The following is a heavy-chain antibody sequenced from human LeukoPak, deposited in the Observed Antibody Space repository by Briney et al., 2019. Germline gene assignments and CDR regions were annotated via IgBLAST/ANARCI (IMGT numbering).Heavy chain of an antibody. Sequence: ASVKVSCKASGGTFSSYAISWVRQAPGQGLEWMGGIIPIFGTANYAQKFQGRVTITADESTSTAYMELSSLRSEDTAVYYCASHNDYGYPGYFDYWGQGTLVTVSS. CDR1: GGTFSSYA. CDR2: IIPIFGTA. J-gene: IGHJ4*02. CDR3: ASHNDYGYPGYFDY. V-gene: IGHV1-69*13. D-gene: IGHD4-17*01.